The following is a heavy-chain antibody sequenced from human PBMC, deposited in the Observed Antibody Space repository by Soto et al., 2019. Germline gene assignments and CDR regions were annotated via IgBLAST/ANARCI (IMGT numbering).Heavy chain of an antibody. CDR3: ATDGPGKQSLVGYYFDS. V-gene: IGHV3-30*03. D-gene: IGHD6-19*01. Sequence: QVQLVESGGGVVQPWRSLRLSCAASGFAFSDYGMHWVRQAAGKGLEWVAAISSDGSKKYSIDSVKGRFTISRDNSKNTLDMQMDSLRGEDTAVYYCATDGPGKQSLVGYYFDSWGQGTLVTVSS. CDR1: GFAFSDYG. CDR2: ISSDGSKK. J-gene: IGHJ4*02.